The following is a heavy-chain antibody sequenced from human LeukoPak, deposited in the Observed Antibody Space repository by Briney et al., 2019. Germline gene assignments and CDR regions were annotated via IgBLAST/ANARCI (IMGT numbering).Heavy chain of an antibody. V-gene: IGHV1-69*01. CDR1: GGTFSSYA. CDR2: IIPIFGTA. Sequence: SVKVSCKASGGTFSSYAISWVRQAPGQGLEWMGGIIPIFGTANYAQKFQGRVTITADESTSTAYMEVSSLRSEDTAVYYCARVSQTSMVRGIITFDYWGRGTLVTVSS. D-gene: IGHD3-10*01. CDR3: ARVSQTSMVRGIITFDY. J-gene: IGHJ4*02.